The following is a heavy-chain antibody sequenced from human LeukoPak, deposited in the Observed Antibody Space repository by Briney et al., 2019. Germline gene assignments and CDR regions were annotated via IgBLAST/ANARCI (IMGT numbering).Heavy chain of an antibody. D-gene: IGHD3-10*01. CDR3: AKAATYFYGSVTYDWFES. Sequence: GGSLRLSCAGSGFTFSSYAMSWVRQAPGKGLMWISRIESNGLTLYADSVRDRFTISRDNGKNTIYLQMNSLRVGDTAIYYCAKAATYFYGSVTYDWFESWGQGTLVTVSS. J-gene: IGHJ5*01. CDR2: IESNGLT. CDR1: GFTFSSYA. V-gene: IGHV3-74*01.